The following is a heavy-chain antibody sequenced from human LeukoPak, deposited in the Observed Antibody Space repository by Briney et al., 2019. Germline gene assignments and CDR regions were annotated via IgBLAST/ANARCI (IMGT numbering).Heavy chain of an antibody. CDR2: ISGSGGST. V-gene: IGHV3-23*01. J-gene: IGHJ4*02. CDR1: GFTFSSYA. D-gene: IGHD3-22*01. Sequence: GGSLRLSCAASGFTFSSYAMSWVRQAPGKGLEWVSAISGSGGSTYYADSVKGRFTISRDNSKNTLYLQMNSLRAEDTAVYYCAKRGGYYDSSGYLDYWGQGTLVTVSS. CDR3: AKRGGYYDSSGYLDY.